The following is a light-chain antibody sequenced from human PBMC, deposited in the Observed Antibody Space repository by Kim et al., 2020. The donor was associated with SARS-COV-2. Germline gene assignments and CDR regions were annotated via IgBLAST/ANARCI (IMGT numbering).Light chain of an antibody. Sequence: IRMTQSPSTFSASRGDRVTITCRASQDISTYLAWYQQKPGKAPNLLIHTASTLQSGVPSRFSGGGSGTDFTLTISCLQSEDFATYYCQQYHSYPLPFGGGTKLEL. CDR2: TAS. V-gene: IGKV1-8*01. CDR3: QQYHSYPLP. CDR1: QDISTY. J-gene: IGKJ4*01.